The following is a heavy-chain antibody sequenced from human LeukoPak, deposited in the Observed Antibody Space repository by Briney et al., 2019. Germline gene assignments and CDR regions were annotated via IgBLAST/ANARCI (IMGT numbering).Heavy chain of an antibody. D-gene: IGHD3-9*01. CDR2: ISGSGGST. J-gene: IGHJ4*02. V-gene: IGHV3-23*01. Sequence: GALRLSCAASGFTFSSYGMSWVRQAPGKGLEWVSAISGSGGSTYYADSVKGRFTISRDNSKNTLYLQMNSLRAEDTAVYYCAKTAYYDILTGYSNYFDYWGQGTLVTVSS. CDR1: GFTFSSYG. CDR3: AKTAYYDILTGYSNYFDY.